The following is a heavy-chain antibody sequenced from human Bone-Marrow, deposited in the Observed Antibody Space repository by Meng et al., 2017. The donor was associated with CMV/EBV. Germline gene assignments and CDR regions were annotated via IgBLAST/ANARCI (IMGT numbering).Heavy chain of an antibody. CDR2: LYSGGSS. CDR1: GFLVSSNY. Sequence: GESLKISCAASGFLVSSNYMSWFRQAPGKGLEWVSALYSGGSSYYTDSVKGRFTISRDNSKNTLYLQMNSLRAEDTAVYYCAVSAGAPASLDYWGQGTLVTVSS. V-gene: IGHV3-53*05. CDR3: AVSAGAPASLDY. D-gene: IGHD2-2*01. J-gene: IGHJ4*02.